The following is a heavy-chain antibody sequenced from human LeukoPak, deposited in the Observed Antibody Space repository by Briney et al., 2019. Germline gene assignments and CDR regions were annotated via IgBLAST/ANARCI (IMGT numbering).Heavy chain of an antibody. J-gene: IGHJ4*02. CDR3: ARDGLYCSGGSCYSSFDY. CDR2: INSDGSST. V-gene: IGHV3-74*01. Sequence: GGSLRLSCAASGFTFDDYGMSWVRQAPGKGLVWVSRINSDGSSTSYADSVKGRFTISRDNAKNTLYLQMNSLRAEDTAVYYCARDGLYCSGGSCYSSFDYWGQGTLVTVSS. D-gene: IGHD2-15*01. CDR1: GFTFDDYG.